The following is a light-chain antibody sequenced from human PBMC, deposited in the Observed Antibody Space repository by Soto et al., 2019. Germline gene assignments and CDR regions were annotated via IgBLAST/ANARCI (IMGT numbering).Light chain of an antibody. V-gene: IGKV3-15*01. CDR3: QQYNNWPLT. J-gene: IGKJ4*02. CDR1: QSVTSR. CDR2: GAS. Sequence: EVVMTQSPATLSVSPGERATLSCRASQSVTSRLAWYQQKRGQAPRLLIYGASARATGIPARFSGSGSGTEFTLPINSLQSEDFAVYYCQQYNNWPLTFGGGTKVDIK.